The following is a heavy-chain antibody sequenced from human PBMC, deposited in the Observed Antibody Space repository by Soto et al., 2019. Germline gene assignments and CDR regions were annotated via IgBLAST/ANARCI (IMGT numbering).Heavy chain of an antibody. CDR1: GGTFSSYA. CDR3: ARGEPAAIQHPLDY. CDR2: IIPIFGTA. V-gene: IGHV1-69*12. D-gene: IGHD2-2*01. Sequence: QVQLVQSGAEVKKPWSSVKVSCKASGGTFSSYAISWVRQAPGQGLEWMGGIIPIFGTANYAQKFQGRVTITADESTSTAYMELSSLRSEDTAVYYCARGEPAAIQHPLDYWGQGTLVTVSS. J-gene: IGHJ4*02.